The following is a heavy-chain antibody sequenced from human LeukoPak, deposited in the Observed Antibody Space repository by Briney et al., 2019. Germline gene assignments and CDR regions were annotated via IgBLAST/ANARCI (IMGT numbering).Heavy chain of an antibody. CDR1: GYTFTSYG. CDR2: ISAYNGNT. Sequence: WASVKVSCKASGYTFTSYGISWVRQAPGQGLEWMGWISAYNGNTNYAQKLQGRVTMTTDTSTSTAYMELRSLRSDDTAVYYCARLQDYYDSSGYLDYWGQGTLVTVSS. V-gene: IGHV1-18*01. D-gene: IGHD3-22*01. CDR3: ARLQDYYDSSGYLDY. J-gene: IGHJ4*02.